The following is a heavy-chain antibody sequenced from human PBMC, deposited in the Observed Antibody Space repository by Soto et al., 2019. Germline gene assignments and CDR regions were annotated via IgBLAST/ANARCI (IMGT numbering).Heavy chain of an antibody. CDR1: GYTFTNYY. CDR3: ARDLWSKVAGNGYNPIDYYYGMDV. CDR2: INTSGGST. J-gene: IGHJ6*02. V-gene: IGHV1-46*01. D-gene: IGHD5-12*01. Sequence: ASVKVSCKASGYTFTNYYMHWVRQAPGQGLEWIGIINTSGGSTSYAQNFEGRVTMTRDTSTSTVYMELSSLRSEDTALYYCARDLWSKVAGNGYNPIDYYYGMDVWGQGTTVTVSS.